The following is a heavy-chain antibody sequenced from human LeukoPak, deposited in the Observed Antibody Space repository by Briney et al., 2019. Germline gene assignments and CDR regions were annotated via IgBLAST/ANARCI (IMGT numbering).Heavy chain of an antibody. D-gene: IGHD3-3*01. CDR2: ISSSSSTI. V-gene: IGHV3-48*01. J-gene: IGHJ3*02. Sequence: PGGSLRLSCAASGFTFSSYSTNWVRQAPGKGLEWLSYISSSSSTIYYADSVKGRFTISRDNAKNSLYLQMSSLRAEDTGVYYCATVYYDFWSGYPHDAFDIWGQGTMVTVSS. CDR1: GFTFSSYS. CDR3: ATVYYDFWSGYPHDAFDI.